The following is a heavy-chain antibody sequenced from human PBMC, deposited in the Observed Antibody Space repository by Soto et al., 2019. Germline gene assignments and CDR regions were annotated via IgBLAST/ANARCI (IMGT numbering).Heavy chain of an antibody. D-gene: IGHD2-15*01. V-gene: IGHV4-39*01. CDR3: ARHTPAISISDH. J-gene: IGHJ4*02. Sequence: QLQLQESGPGLVKPSETLSLTCTVSGGSISSSSYYWGWIRQPPGKGLEWIGSIYYRGSTYYNPSLKRRVTISVDTSKNKFSLKLSSVTAADTAVYYCARHTPAISISDHWGQGTLVTVSS. CDR2: IYYRGST. CDR1: GGSISSSSYY.